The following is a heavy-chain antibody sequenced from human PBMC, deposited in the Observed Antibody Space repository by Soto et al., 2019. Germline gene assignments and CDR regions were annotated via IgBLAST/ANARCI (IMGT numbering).Heavy chain of an antibody. CDR3: ARDRQAVAGNYYYYGLDV. V-gene: IGHV4-59*01. CDR2: IYYSGRT. CDR1: GGSISSYY. D-gene: IGHD6-19*01. Sequence: SETLSLTCTVSGGSISSYYWGWIRQPPGKGLEWIGYIYYSGRTNYNPSLESRVTLSVDTSNSRFSLKLSSVTAADTAVYYCARDRQAVAGNYYYYGLDVWGQGTTVTVSS. J-gene: IGHJ6*02.